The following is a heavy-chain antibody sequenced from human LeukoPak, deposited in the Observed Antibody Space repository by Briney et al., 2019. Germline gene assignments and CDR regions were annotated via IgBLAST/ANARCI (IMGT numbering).Heavy chain of an antibody. CDR2: ISYDGSNK. CDR3: ARGSSSGWWDCFDP. CDR1: GFTFSSYA. V-gene: IGHV3-30-3*01. J-gene: IGHJ5*02. Sequence: GGSLRLSCAASGFTFSSYAMHWVRQAPGKGLEWVAVISYDGSNKYYADSVKGRFTISRDNSKDTLYLQMNSLRAEDTAVYYCARGSSSGWWDCFDPWGQGTLVTVSS. D-gene: IGHD6-19*01.